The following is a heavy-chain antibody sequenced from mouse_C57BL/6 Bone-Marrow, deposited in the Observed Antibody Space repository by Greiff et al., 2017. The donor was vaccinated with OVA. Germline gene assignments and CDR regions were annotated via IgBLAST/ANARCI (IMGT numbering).Heavy chain of an antibody. CDR2: IRNKANGYTT. Sequence: EVKLMESGGGLVQPGGSLSLSCAASGFTFTDYYMSWVRQPPGKALEWLGFIRNKANGYTTEYRASVKGRFPISRDNYQSILYIQMNALRAEDSATYYCARFSAGWLYFDYWGQGTTLTVSS. CDR1: GFTFTDYY. V-gene: IGHV7-3*01. J-gene: IGHJ2*01. CDR3: ARFSAGWLYFDY. D-gene: IGHD2-3*01.